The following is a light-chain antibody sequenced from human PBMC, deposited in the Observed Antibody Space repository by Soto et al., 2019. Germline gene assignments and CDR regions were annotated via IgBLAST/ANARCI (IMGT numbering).Light chain of an antibody. Sequence: QSALTQPRSVSGSPGQSVTISCTGTSSDVGGYNYVSWYQQHLGKAPKLMIYDVSKRPSGVPDRFSGSKSGNTASLTISGLQAEDEADYYCCSYAGSYVFGTGTKLTVL. J-gene: IGLJ1*01. CDR1: SSDVGGYNY. V-gene: IGLV2-11*01. CDR3: CSYAGSYV. CDR2: DVS.